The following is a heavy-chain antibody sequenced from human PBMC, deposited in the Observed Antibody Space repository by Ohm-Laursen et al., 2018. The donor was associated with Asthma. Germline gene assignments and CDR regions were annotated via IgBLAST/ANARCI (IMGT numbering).Heavy chain of an antibody. J-gene: IGHJ6*02. Sequence: GSLRLSCAASGFPFSLYAMDWVRQAPGKGLEWLSYISSDITTIYYADPVKGRFTISRDNAKNSLYLQMNSLRAQDTAVYYCAVRTTSAGFDVWGQGTTVTVSS. CDR3: AVRTTSAGFDV. V-gene: IGHV3-48*01. CDR2: ISSDITTI. D-gene: IGHD1-1*01. CDR1: GFPFSLYA.